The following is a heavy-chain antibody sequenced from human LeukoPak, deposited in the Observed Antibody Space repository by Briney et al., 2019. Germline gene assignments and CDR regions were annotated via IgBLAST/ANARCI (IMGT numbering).Heavy chain of an antibody. J-gene: IGHJ5*02. V-gene: IGHV3-23*01. D-gene: IGHD4-17*01. CDR2: ISGSGGST. CDR1: GFTFSSYA. Sequence: GGSLRLSCAASGFTFSSYAMSWARQAPGKGLEWVSAISGSGGSTYYADSVKGRFTISRDNSKNTLYLQMNSLRAEDTAVYYCATEEEMTTVTTAFDPWGQGTLVTASS. CDR3: ATEEEMTTVTTAFDP.